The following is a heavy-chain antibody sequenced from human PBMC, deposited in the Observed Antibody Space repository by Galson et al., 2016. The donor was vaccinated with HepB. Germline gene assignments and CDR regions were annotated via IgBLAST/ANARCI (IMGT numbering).Heavy chain of an antibody. V-gene: IGHV3-30*18. D-gene: IGHD7-27*01. Sequence: SLRLSCAASGFPFSYRAMHWVRQAPGKGLEWVALISYDESHISYADSVKGRFTISRDNSKNTLYLQMNSLRAEDTAVYYCAKDWRATLTGDHFDHWGQGTLVTVSS. J-gene: IGHJ4*02. CDR3: AKDWRATLTGDHFDH. CDR2: ISYDESHI. CDR1: GFPFSYRA.